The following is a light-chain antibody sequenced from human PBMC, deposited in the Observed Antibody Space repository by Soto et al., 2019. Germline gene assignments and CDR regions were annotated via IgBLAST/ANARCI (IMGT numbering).Light chain of an antibody. Sequence: DIQMTQSPSTLSASVGDRVTITCRASQSISSWLAWYQQKPGKAPKLLIYKASTLESGVPSNFSGSGSGTEFTLTISSLQPDDFATYYCQQYNSYSSTFGQGTKVDIK. V-gene: IGKV1-5*03. CDR3: QQYNSYSST. J-gene: IGKJ1*01. CDR1: QSISSW. CDR2: KAS.